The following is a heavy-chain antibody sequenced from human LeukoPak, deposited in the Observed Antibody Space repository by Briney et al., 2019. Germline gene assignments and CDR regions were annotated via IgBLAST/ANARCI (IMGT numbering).Heavy chain of an antibody. CDR3: AKDQRSDRDAFDM. D-gene: IGHD1-26*01. CDR1: GFTFDDHA. CDR2: INWNSGSM. V-gene: IGHV3-9*01. J-gene: IGHJ3*02. Sequence: SGGSLRLSCAASGFTFDDHAMHWVRQAPGKGLEWVSGINWNSGSMGYADSVKGRFPISRDNAKNSLYLQMDSLRTEDTALYYCAKDQRSDRDAFDMWGQGTMVTVSS.